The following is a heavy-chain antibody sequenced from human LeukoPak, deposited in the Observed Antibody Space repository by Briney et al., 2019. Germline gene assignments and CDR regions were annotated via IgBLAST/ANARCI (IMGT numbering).Heavy chain of an antibody. CDR1: GGSISSYY. J-gene: IGHJ5*02. CDR3: ARGRITIFGVVITRRWSDP. D-gene: IGHD3-3*01. CDR2: IYYSGST. V-gene: IGHV4-59*12. Sequence: SETLSLTCTVSGGSISSYYWSWIRQPPGKGLEWIGYIYYSGSTNYNPSRKSRVTISVDTSKNQFSPKLSSVTAADTAVYYCARGRITIFGVVITRRWSDPWGQGTLVTVSS.